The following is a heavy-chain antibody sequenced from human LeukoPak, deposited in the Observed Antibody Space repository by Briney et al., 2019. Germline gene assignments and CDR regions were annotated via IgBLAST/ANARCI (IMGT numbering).Heavy chain of an antibody. J-gene: IGHJ6*02. V-gene: IGHV3-21*01. CDR3: ARDPTPRYCSGGSCYTHYGMDV. Sequence: GGSLRLSCAASGFTFSSYTMNWVRQAPGKGLEWVSSISSSSSYIYYADSVKGRLTISRDNAKNSQYLQMNSLRAEYTAVYYCARDPTPRYCSGGSCYTHYGMDVWGQGTTVTVSS. D-gene: IGHD2-15*01. CDR2: ISSSSSYI. CDR1: GFTFSSYT.